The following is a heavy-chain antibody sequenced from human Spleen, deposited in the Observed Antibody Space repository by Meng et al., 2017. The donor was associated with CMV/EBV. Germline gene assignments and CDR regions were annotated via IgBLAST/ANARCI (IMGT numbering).Heavy chain of an antibody. CDR3: ARGWSLYAFDI. J-gene: IGHJ3*02. D-gene: IGHD6-13*01. CDR2: ISASAITT. CDR1: GFIVSSNY. V-gene: IGHV3-48*03. Sequence: GGSLRLSCAASGFIVSSNYMNWVRQAPGKGLQWVSYISASAITTYYVDSVQGRFTISRDNAKNSLYLEMNSLRAEDTAVYYCARGWSLYAFDIWGQGTMVTVSS.